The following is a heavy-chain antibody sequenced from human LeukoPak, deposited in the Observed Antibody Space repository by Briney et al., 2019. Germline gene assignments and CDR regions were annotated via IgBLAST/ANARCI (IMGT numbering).Heavy chain of an antibody. V-gene: IGHV5-51*01. D-gene: IGHD6-25*01. Sequence: GESLKISCKGSGYSFISYWIGWVRQMPGKGLEWMGITYPGDSDTRYSPSFQGQVTISVDKSLSTAYLQWSSLKASDTAMYYCARHEGRQIESPSDYWGQGTLVTVSS. CDR1: GYSFISYW. J-gene: IGHJ4*02. CDR3: ARHEGRQIESPSDY. CDR2: TYPGDSDT.